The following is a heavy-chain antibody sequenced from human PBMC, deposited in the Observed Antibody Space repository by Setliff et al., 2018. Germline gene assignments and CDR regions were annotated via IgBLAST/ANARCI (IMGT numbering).Heavy chain of an antibody. D-gene: IGHD2-21*02. CDR1: GGSIKNNNYY. CDR2: VYHSGST. Sequence: PSETLSLTCTVSGGSIKNNNYYWGWIRQPPGKGLEWIGSVYHSGSTNHNPSLKSRVTISLDTSKNQFSLQLSSVAAADTAVYYCARGFDVCGGGACYTDGPYYFDYWGLGTLVTVSS. J-gene: IGHJ4*02. V-gene: IGHV4-39*07. CDR3: ARGFDVCGGGACYTDGPYYFDY.